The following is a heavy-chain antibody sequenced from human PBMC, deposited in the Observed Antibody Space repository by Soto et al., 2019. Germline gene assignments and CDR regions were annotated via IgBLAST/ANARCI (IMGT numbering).Heavy chain of an antibody. D-gene: IGHD3-10*01. CDR3: ARGGYYGSGSYPRGNWFDP. V-gene: IGHV4-30-4*01. CDR2: IYYSGST. Sequence: QVQLQASGPGLVKPSQTLSLTCTVSGGSISSGDYYWSWIRQPPGKGLEWIGYIYYSGSTYYNPSIKSRVTISVDTSKNPFTLKLSSVTAADTAVYNCARGGYYGSGSYPRGNWFDPWGQGALVTVSS. J-gene: IGHJ5*02. CDR1: GGSISSGDYY.